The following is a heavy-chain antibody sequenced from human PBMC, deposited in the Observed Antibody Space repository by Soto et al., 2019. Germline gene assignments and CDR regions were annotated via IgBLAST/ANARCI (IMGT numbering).Heavy chain of an antibody. V-gene: IGHV3-23*01. CDR2: LTGSSSNT. D-gene: IGHD3-9*01. CDR3: ANGRATYGLLTHDY. Sequence: PGGSLRLSCAASGFSFRNYAMSWVRQAPGKGLEWISTLTGSSSNTYYADSVKGRFAISRDNSRNTLYLQMHSLTAEDTAVYYCANGRATYGLLTHDYWGQGTQVTVSS. CDR1: GFSFRNYA. J-gene: IGHJ4*02.